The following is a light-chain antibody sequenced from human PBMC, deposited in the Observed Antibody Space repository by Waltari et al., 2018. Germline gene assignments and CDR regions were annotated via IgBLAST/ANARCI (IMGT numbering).Light chain of an antibody. CDR1: QSIGSL. CDR3: QQRSNWPPLT. Sequence: DIHMTQSASTLSASVGDRVTITCLARQSIGSLLAWYQQKPGKAPKLLFYDASSLESGVPSRFSGSGSGTHFTLTINSLQPDDFAVYYCQQRSNWPPLTFGGGTKVEIK. CDR2: DAS. J-gene: IGKJ4*01. V-gene: IGKV1-5*01.